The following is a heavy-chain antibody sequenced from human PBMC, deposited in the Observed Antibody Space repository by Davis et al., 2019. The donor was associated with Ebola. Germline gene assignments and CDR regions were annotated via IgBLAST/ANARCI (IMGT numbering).Heavy chain of an antibody. J-gene: IGHJ6*02. Sequence: ASVKVSCKASGYTFTSYAMHWVRQAPGQGLEWMGWINPNSGGTNYAQKFQGWVTMTRDTSISTAYMELSRLRSDDTAVYYCARDLAAAGTAGTVYGMDVWGQGTTVTVSS. D-gene: IGHD6-13*01. CDR3: ARDLAAAGTAGTVYGMDV. CDR1: GYTFTSYA. V-gene: IGHV1-2*04. CDR2: INPNSGGT.